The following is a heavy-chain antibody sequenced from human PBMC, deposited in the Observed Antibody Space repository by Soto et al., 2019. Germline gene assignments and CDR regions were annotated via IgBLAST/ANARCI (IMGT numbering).Heavy chain of an antibody. V-gene: IGHV1-69*13. CDR3: ARDPPPYSSSSWFDP. J-gene: IGHJ5*02. D-gene: IGHD6-6*01. Sequence: SVKVSCKASGGTFSSYAISWVRQAPGQGLEWMGGIIPIFGTANYAQKFQGRVTITADESTSTAYMELSSLRSEDTAVYYCARDPPPYSSSSWFDPWGQGALVTVSS. CDR2: IIPIFGTA. CDR1: GGTFSSYA.